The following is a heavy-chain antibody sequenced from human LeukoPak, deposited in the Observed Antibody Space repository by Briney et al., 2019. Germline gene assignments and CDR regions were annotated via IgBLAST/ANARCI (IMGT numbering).Heavy chain of an antibody. Sequence: GGSLRLSCAASGFTFSSYAMHWVRQAPGKGLEWVAVIWYDGSNKYYADSVKGRFTISRDNSKNTLYLQMNSLRAEDTAVYYCARDGGGLGAFDIWGQETMVTVSS. V-gene: IGHV3-33*08. CDR2: IWYDGSNK. CDR1: GFTFSSYA. CDR3: ARDGGGLGAFDI. D-gene: IGHD3-16*01. J-gene: IGHJ3*02.